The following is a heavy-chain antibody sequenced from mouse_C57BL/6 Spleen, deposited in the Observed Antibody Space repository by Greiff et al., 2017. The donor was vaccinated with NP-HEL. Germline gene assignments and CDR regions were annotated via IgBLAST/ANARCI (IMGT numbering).Heavy chain of an antibody. CDR3: ARERAWGYYYAPYYFDY. V-gene: IGHV5-4*01. J-gene: IGHJ2*01. D-gene: IGHD1-1*01. Sequence: VQVVESGGGLVKPGGSLKLSCAASGFTFSSYAMSWVRQTPEKRLEWVATISDGGSYTYYPDNVKGRFTISRDNAKNNLYLQMSHLKSEDTAMYYCARERAWGYYYAPYYFDYWGQGTTLTVSS. CDR2: ISDGGSYT. CDR1: GFTFSSYA.